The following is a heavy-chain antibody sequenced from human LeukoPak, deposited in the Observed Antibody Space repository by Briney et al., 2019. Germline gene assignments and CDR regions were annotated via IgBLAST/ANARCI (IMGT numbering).Heavy chain of an antibody. Sequence: LETLSLTCTVSGGSISRYYWSWIRQPAGKGLEWIGRIYTSGSTNYNPSLKSRVTMSVDTSKNQFSLKLSSVTAAGTAVYYCARDWVGYSSRFDPWGQGTLVTVSS. CDR3: ARDWVGYSSRFDP. CDR2: IYTSGST. CDR1: GGSISRYY. V-gene: IGHV4-4*07. D-gene: IGHD6-13*01. J-gene: IGHJ5*02.